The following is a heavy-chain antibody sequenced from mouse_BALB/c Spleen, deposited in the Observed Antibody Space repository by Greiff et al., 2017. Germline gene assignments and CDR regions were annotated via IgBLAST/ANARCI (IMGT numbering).Heavy chain of an antibody. CDR1: GFTFSDYY. CDR3: ARDRDYGYGGYYAMDY. J-gene: IGHJ4*01. V-gene: IGHV5-4*02. Sequence: EVKLMESGGGLVKPGGSLKLSCAASGFTFSDYYMYWVRQTPEKRLEWVATISDGGSYTYYPDSVKGRFTISRDNAKNNLYLQMSSLKSEDTAMYYCARDRDYGYGGYYAMDYWGQGTSVTVSS. CDR2: ISDGGSYT. D-gene: IGHD1-2*01.